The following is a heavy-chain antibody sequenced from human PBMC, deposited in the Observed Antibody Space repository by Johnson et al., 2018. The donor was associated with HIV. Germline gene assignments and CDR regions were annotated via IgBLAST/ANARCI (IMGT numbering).Heavy chain of an antibody. V-gene: IGHV3-53*01. CDR1: GFTVSSNY. CDR2: IYSGGSTI. J-gene: IGHJ3*02. D-gene: IGHD2-15*01. CDR3: ARARWYLGGGSCCAFDI. Sequence: VQLVESGGGLIQPGGSLRLSCAASGFTVSSNYMSWVHQAPGKGLEWVSVIYSGGSTIYYADSVKGRFTISRDNAKNSLYLQMNSLRAEDTAVYYCARARWYLGGGSCCAFDIWGQGTMVTVSS.